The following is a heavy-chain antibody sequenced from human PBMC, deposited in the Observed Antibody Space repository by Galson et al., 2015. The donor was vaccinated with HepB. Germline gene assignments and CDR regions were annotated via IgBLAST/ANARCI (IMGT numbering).Heavy chain of an antibody. V-gene: IGHV3-23*01. CDR1: GFTFSNYA. CDR2: ISGSIGGT. J-gene: IGHJ6*02. D-gene: IGHD5/OR15-5a*01. Sequence: SLRLSCAASGFTFSNYAMTWARQAPGKGLEWVSGISGSIGGTFYIDSVKGRFTISRDDSRNTVYLQMNALRVEGTAVFYCVKGRLKSMSCGVVHDSYRWSVWGRGTAVTVTS. CDR3: VKGRLKSMSCGVVHDSYRWSV.